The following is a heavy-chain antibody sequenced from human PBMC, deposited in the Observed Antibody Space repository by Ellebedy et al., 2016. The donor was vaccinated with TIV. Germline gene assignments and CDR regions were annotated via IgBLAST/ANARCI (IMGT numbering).Heavy chain of an antibody. CDR2: IYYSGST. J-gene: IGHJ3*02. CDR1: GGSISTYY. V-gene: IGHV4-59*01. Sequence: MPSETLSLTCTVSGGSISTYYWSWIRQPPGKGLEWIGNIYYSGSTKYNPSLKRRVTISVDTSKKQFSLNLSPVTAADTAVYYCATSYDSSGYYDDDAFDIWGQGTMVTVSS. D-gene: IGHD3-22*01. CDR3: ATSYDSSGYYDDDAFDI.